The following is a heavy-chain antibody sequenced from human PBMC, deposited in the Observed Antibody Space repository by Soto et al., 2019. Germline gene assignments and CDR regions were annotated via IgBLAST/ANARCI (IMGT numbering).Heavy chain of an antibody. V-gene: IGHV3-23*01. CDR3: AKYITAATRYFDL. D-gene: IGHD1-20*01. CDR1: GLNFASYA. CDR2: TSGDAANT. J-gene: IGHJ2*01. Sequence: EVQLLESGGGLVQSGGSLRLSCAASGLNFASYAMTWIRQAPGKGLEWVSATSGDAANTQYADSVKGRFTMSRDNSKNTLYLQMNSLRAEDTVVYFCAKYITAATRYFDLWGRGTLVTVSS.